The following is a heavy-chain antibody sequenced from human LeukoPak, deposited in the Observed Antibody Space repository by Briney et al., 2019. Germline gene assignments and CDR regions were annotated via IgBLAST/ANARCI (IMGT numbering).Heavy chain of an antibody. D-gene: IGHD6-13*01. CDR2: IGPDGGNT. CDR1: GFTFHTYG. V-gene: IGHV3-64*01. CDR3: ARGAQLTDY. J-gene: IGHJ4*02. Sequence: PGGSLRLSCAASGFTFHTYGMHWVRQAPGKGLEYVSGIGPDGGNTYYANSVKGRFTISRDNSKYMLYLQMGSLTADDMAVYYCARGAQLTDYWGQGTLVTVSS.